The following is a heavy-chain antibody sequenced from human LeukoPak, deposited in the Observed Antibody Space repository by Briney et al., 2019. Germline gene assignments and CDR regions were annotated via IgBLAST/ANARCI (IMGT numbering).Heavy chain of an antibody. CDR2: INPNSGGT. D-gene: IGHD5-12*01. CDR1: GYTFTGYY. CDR3: ARASTRIVATIAYY. J-gene: IGHJ4*02. Sequence: ASVKVSCKASGYTFTGYYMHWVRQAPGQGLECMGWINPNSGGTNYSQKFQGRVTMTRDTSISKAYMELSRLRSDDTAVYYCARASTRIVATIAYYWGQGTLVTVSS. V-gene: IGHV1-2*02.